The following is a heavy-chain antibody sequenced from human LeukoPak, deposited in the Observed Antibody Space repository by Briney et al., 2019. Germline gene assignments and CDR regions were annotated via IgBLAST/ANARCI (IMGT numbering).Heavy chain of an antibody. D-gene: IGHD3-22*01. Sequence: PGGSLRLSCTASGFTFGDYAMSWVRQAPGKGLEWVGRIKSKTDGGTTDYAAPVKGRFTISRDDSKNTLYLQMNSLKTEDTAVYYCTTDEFPYYDSSGYYFDYWGQGTLVTVSS. V-gene: IGHV3-15*01. CDR3: TTDEFPYYDSSGYYFDY. CDR2: IKSKTDGGTT. J-gene: IGHJ4*02. CDR1: GFTFGDYA.